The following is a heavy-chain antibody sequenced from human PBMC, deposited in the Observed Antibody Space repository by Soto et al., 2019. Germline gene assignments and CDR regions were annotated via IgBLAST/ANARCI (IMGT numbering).Heavy chain of an antibody. J-gene: IGHJ4*02. CDR1: GFIFTTSD. CDR2: ITITGDTT. V-gene: IGHV3-23*04. D-gene: IGHD2-21*02. Sequence: EVQLVESEGGLVQPGGSLRLSCEASGFIFTTSDMSWVRQAPGKGLEWISSITITGDTTHYADSVKGRFTISRDNSRNTVYLQMNSLRVDATGGYYCGEGGGGDHGYWGQGTLVAVSS. CDR3: GEGGGGDHGY.